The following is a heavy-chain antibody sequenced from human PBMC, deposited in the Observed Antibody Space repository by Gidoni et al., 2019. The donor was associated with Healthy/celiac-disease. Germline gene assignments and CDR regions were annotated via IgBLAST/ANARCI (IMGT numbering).Heavy chain of an antibody. CDR3: ARDLQLGYFDY. J-gene: IGHJ4*02. Sequence: QVQLQESGPGLVKPSATLSLTCTVSGGSISSSYWSWIRQPPGKGLEWIGYIYYSGSTNYNPSLKSRVTISVDTSKNQFSLKLSSVTAADTAVYDWARDLQLGYFDYWGQGTLVTVSS. CDR1: GGSISSSY. CDR2: IYYSGST. V-gene: IGHV4-59*01. D-gene: IGHD5-18*01.